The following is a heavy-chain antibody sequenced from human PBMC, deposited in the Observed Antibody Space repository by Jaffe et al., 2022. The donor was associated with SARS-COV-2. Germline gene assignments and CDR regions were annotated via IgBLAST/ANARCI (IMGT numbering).Heavy chain of an antibody. CDR3: ARDYYGSGSYVDY. CDR2: IWHSGNT. D-gene: IGHD3-10*01. CDR1: GYSIRSGYY. V-gene: IGHV4-38-2*02. J-gene: IGHJ4*02. Sequence: QVQLQESGPGLVKPSETLSLTCTVSGYSIRSGYYWSWIRQPPGKGLEWIANIWHSGNTNYNPSLKSRVTISVDTSKNQLSLKLSSLTAADTAVYYCARDYYGSGSYVDYWGQGTLVTVSS.